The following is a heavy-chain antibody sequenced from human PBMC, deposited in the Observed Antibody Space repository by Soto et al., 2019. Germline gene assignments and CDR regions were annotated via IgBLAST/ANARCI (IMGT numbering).Heavy chain of an antibody. D-gene: IGHD3-10*01. CDR2: INPSGGST. CDR3: ARTITASYYYGSGSYPYYYYGMDV. CDR1: GYTFTSYY. V-gene: IGHV1-46*01. Sequence: ASVKVSCKASGYTFTSYYMHWVRQAPGQGLEWMGIINPSGGSTSYAQKFQGRVTMTRDTSTSTVYMELSSLRSEDTAVYYCARTITASYYYGSGSYPYYYYGMDVWGQGTTVTV. J-gene: IGHJ6*02.